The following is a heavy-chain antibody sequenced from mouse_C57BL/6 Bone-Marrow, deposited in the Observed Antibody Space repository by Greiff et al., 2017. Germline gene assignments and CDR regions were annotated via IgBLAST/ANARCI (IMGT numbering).Heavy chain of an antibody. V-gene: IGHV1-19*01. CDR1: GYTFTDYY. J-gene: IGHJ1*03. D-gene: IGHD1-1*01. CDR2: INPYNGGT. Sequence: VHVKQSGPVLVKPGASVKMSCKASGYTFTDYYMNWVKQSHGKSLEWIGVINPYNGGTSYNQKFKGKATLTVDKSSSTAYMEINSLTSEDSAVYYCARDSHYYGSSYHWYFDVWGTGTTVTVSS. CDR3: ARDSHYYGSSYHWYFDV.